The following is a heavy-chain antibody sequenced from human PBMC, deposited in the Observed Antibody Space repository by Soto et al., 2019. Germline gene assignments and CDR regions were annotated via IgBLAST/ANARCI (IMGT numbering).Heavy chain of an antibody. CDR1: GFTFSSYS. CDR3: ARDSQKELFSSWFDP. D-gene: IGHD3-10*01. V-gene: IGHV3-21*01. J-gene: IGHJ5*02. CDR2: ISSSSSYI. Sequence: GGSLRLSCAASGFTFSSYSMNWVRQAPGKGLEWVSSISSSSSYIYYADSVKGRFTISRDNAKNSLYLQMNSLRAEDTAVYYCARDSQKELFSSWFDPWGQGTLVTVSS.